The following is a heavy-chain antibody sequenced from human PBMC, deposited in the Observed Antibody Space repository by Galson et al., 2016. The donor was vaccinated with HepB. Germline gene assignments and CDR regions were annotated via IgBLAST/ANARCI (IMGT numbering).Heavy chain of an antibody. V-gene: IGHV3-48*02. Sequence: SLRLSCAASGFTFSSYSMNWVRQAPGKGLEWVSYIRSSSNTIYYADSVKGRFTISRDNAKNSLFLQMKSLRDEDTAVYYCARSIATAGQLRNPHDWGQGTLVTVAS. CDR1: GFTFSSYS. CDR2: IRSSSNTI. D-gene: IGHD6-25*01. CDR3: ARSIATAGQLRNPHD. J-gene: IGHJ4*02.